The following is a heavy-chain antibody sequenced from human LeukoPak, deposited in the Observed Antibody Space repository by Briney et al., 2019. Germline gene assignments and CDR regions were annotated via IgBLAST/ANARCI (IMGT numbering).Heavy chain of an antibody. CDR2: MNPNGGNT. J-gene: IGHJ5*02. V-gene: IGHV1-8*02. CDR1: GYTFTSYG. D-gene: IGHD3-22*01. Sequence: GASVKVSCKASGYTFTSYGISWVRQAPGQGLEWMGWMNPNGGNTGYAQKFQGRVTMTRNTSISTAYMELSSLRSEDTAVYFCVRVEDYYDTSGYFYSGRFDPWGQGTLVTVSS. CDR3: VRVEDYYDTSGYFYSGRFDP.